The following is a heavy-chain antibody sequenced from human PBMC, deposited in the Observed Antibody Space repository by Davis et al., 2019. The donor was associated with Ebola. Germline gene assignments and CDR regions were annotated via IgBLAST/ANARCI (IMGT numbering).Heavy chain of an antibody. J-gene: IGHJ3*02. D-gene: IGHD5-24*01. V-gene: IGHV3-30*02. CDR3: AKDWRDGYNGDAFDI. Sequence: DSVKGRFTVSRDNAKNTVYLQMSSLRPEDTAVYYCAKDWRDGYNGDAFDIVGHGTMVTVSS.